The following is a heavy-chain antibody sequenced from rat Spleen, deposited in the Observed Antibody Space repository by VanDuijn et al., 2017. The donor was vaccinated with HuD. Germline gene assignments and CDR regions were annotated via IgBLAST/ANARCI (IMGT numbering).Heavy chain of an antibody. CDR1: GFSLTNYN. V-gene: IGHV2-45*01. J-gene: IGHJ2*01. D-gene: IGHD1-11*01. Sequence: QVQLKESGPGLVQPSETLSLTCTVSGFSLTNYNVHWVRQPPGKGLEWMGVMWSGGSADYNSALKSRLSISRDTSKNQVFLKMNSLQSEDTTTYCCARGADGGYSEWFDYWGQGIMVTVSS. CDR3: ARGADGGYSEWFDY. CDR2: MWSGGSA.